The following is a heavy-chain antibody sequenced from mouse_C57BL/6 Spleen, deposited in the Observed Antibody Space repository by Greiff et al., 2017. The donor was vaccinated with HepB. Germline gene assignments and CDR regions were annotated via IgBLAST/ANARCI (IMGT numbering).Heavy chain of an antibody. CDR3: ARGDSLTRFAY. V-gene: IGHV1-81*01. Sequence: LVESGAELARPGASVKLSCKASGNTFTSYGISWVKQRTGQGLEWIGEIYPRSGNTYYNEKFKGKATLTADISSSTAYMELRSLTSEDSAVYFCARGDSLTRFAYWGQGTLVTVSA. CDR1: GNTFTSYG. CDR2: IYPRSGNT. J-gene: IGHJ3*01. D-gene: IGHD3-3*01.